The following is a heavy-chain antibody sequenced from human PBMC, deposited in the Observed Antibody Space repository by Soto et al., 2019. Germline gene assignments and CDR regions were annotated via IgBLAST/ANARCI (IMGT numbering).Heavy chain of an antibody. J-gene: IGHJ4*02. D-gene: IGHD3-22*01. CDR2: ISTSSSTI. Sequence: EVQLVESGGGLVQPGGSLRLSCAASGFTFSTYSMNWVRQAPGKGLEWVSYISTSSSTIYYAGSVKGRFTISRDNAKNSLDLQRNSLRDADTAVYYCAREGTYYNDSLYFHYWGQGALGTVST. V-gene: IGHV3-48*02. CDR3: AREGTYYNDSLYFHY. CDR1: GFTFSTYS.